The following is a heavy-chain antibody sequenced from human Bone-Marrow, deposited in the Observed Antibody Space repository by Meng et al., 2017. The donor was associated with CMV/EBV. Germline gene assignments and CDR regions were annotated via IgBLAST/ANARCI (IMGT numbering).Heavy chain of an antibody. CDR1: GYTFTSYG. J-gene: IGHJ4*02. Sequence: ASVKVSCKASGYTFTSYGISWVRQAPGQGLEWMGWISAYNGNTNYAQKLQGRVTMTTDTSTSTAYMELRSLRSDDTAVYYCARRGVYCSSTSCYTSSVDSWGQGTLVTVSS. CDR3: ARRGVYCSSTSCYTSSVDS. D-gene: IGHD2-2*02. V-gene: IGHV1-18*01. CDR2: ISAYNGNT.